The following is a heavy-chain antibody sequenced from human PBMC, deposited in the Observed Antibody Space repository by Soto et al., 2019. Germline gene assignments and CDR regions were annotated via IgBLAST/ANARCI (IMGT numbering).Heavy chain of an antibody. V-gene: IGHV1-69*13. CDR2: IIPIFGTA. CDR1: GGTFSSYA. Sequence: SVKVSCKASGGTFSSYAISCVRQAPGQGLEWMGGIIPIFGTANYAQKFQGRVTITADESTSTAYMELSSLRSEDTAVYYCARAYYYDSSGYFSAGFDIWGQGTMVTVSS. CDR3: ARAYYYDSSGYFSAGFDI. D-gene: IGHD3-22*01. J-gene: IGHJ3*02.